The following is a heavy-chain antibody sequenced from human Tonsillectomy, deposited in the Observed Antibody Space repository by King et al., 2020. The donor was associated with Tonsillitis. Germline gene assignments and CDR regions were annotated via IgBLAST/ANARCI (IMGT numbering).Heavy chain of an antibody. J-gene: IGHJ4*02. CDR3: AGHSITMGRGVIPQFDY. CDR1: GGSISSNTYS. D-gene: IGHD3-10*01. CDR2: FYYSGDS. Sequence: QLQESGPGLLKPSETLSLTCTVSGGSISSNTYSWGWIRQPPGKGLEGIGSFYYSGDSYYSPSLKSRVTISVDTSKNQFSLKLNSVTAADTAVYYCAGHSITMGRGVIPQFDYWGQGTLVTVSS. V-gene: IGHV4-39*01.